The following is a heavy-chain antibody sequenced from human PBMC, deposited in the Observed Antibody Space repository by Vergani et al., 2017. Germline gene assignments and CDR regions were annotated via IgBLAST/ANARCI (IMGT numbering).Heavy chain of an antibody. CDR2: ISGSGGST. Sequence: EVQLVESGGGLVKPGGSLRLSCAASGFTFSNAWMSWVRQAPGKGLEWVSAISGSGGSTYYADSVKGRFTISRDNSKNTLYLQMNSLRAEDTAVYYCAKGAGDGPHYYYCGMDVWGQGTTVTVSS. CDR3: AKGAGDGPHYYYCGMDV. J-gene: IGHJ6*02. CDR1: GFTFSNAW. V-gene: IGHV3-23*04. D-gene: IGHD3-16*01.